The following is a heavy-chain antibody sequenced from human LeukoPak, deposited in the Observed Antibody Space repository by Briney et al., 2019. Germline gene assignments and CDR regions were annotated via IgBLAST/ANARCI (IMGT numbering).Heavy chain of an antibody. CDR1: GYTFTGYF. CDR3: ARGPRITIFGVVMANDAFDI. Sequence: ASVKVSCKASGYTFTGYFMHWVRLAPGQGLEWMGWINPNSGGTNYAQKFQGRVTMTRDTSISTAYMELSRLRFDDTVVYYCARGPRITIFGVVMANDAFDIWGQGTMVTVSS. D-gene: IGHD3-3*01. V-gene: IGHV1-2*02. J-gene: IGHJ3*02. CDR2: INPNSGGT.